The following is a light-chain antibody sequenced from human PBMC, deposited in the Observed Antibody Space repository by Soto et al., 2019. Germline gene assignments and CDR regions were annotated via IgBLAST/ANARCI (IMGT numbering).Light chain of an antibody. V-gene: IGKV3-20*01. CDR2: GAS. CDR3: QVFDGSIWT. CDR1: QTIDNT. Sequence: EIVLTQSPGTLSLSPGERATLSCRASQTIDNTLAWYQRKPGQAPRLVIYGASGRATGIPNRFSGSGSGTDFTFTITRLEPEDFAVYYCQVFDGSIWTFGQGTKVDIK. J-gene: IGKJ1*01.